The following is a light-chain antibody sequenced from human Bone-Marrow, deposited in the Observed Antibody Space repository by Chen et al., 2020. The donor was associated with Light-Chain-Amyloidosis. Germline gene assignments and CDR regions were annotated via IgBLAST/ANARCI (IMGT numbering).Light chain of an antibody. J-gene: IGKJ1*01. V-gene: IGKV3-11*01. Sequence: IVLTQSPPTLSLSPGERATLSCRASQSVDSYLAWYQQKPGQAPRLLIFDASNRATGIPARFSGSGSGTDFTLTISSLDPEDFAVYYCQQRRNWPRTFGQGTKVDIK. CDR2: DAS. CDR1: QSVDSY. CDR3: QQRRNWPRT.